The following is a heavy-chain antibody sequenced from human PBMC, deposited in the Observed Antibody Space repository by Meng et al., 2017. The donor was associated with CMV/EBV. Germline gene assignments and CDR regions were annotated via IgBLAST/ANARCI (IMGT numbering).Heavy chain of an antibody. J-gene: IGHJ4*02. V-gene: IGHV3-73*01. CDR2: IRSKANSYTT. CDR3: TVRIAVAGTIDY. Sequence: GGSLRLSCAVSGFTFSGSAMHWVRQAPGKGMEWVGRIRSKANSYTTAYAASVKGRFTISRDDSKNTAYLQMNSLKTEDTAVYYCTVRIAVAGTIDYWGQGTLVTVSS. CDR1: GFTFSGSA. D-gene: IGHD6-19*01.